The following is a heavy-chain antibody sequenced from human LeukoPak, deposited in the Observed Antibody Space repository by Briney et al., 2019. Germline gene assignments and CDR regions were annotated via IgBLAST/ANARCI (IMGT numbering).Heavy chain of an antibody. V-gene: IGHV4-34*01. D-gene: IGHD3-9*01. Sequence: SETLSLTCAVYGGSFSGYYWSWIRQPPGKGLKWIGEINRSGSTNYNPSLKSRVTISVDTSKNQFSLKLSSVTAADTAVYYCARTYYDILTGYYLFDYWGQGTLLTVSS. CDR2: INRSGST. CDR3: ARTYYDILTGYYLFDY. J-gene: IGHJ4*02. CDR1: GGSFSGYY.